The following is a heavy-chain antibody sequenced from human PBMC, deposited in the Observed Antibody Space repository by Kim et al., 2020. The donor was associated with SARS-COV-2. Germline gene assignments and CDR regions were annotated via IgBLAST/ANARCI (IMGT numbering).Heavy chain of an antibody. D-gene: IGHD6-13*01. CDR1: VGTFSSYA. CDR3: ARGKPGIAAAINSPPGGFFDP. CDR2: IIPIFGTA. Sequence: SVKVSCKASVGTFSSYAISWVRQAPGQGLEWMGGIIPIFGTANYAQKFQGRVTITADESTSTAYMELSSLRSEDTAVYYCARGKPGIAAAINSPPGGFFDPWGQGTLVTVSS. J-gene: IGHJ5*02. V-gene: IGHV1-69*13.